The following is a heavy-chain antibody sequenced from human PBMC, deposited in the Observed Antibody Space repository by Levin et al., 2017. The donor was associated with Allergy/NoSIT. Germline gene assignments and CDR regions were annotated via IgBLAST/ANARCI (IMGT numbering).Heavy chain of an antibody. D-gene: IGHD6-19*01. V-gene: IGHV2-5*02. CDR3: ARGIAVAGRGGGLGFDY. J-gene: IGHJ4*02. CDR1: GFSLSTSGVG. Sequence: NESGPTLVKPTQTLTLTCTFSGFSLSTSGVGVGWIRQPPGKALEWLALIYWDDDKRYSPSLKSRLTITKDTSKNQVVLTMTNMDPVDTATYYCARGIAVAGRGGGLGFDYWGQGTLVTVSS. CDR2: IYWDDDK.